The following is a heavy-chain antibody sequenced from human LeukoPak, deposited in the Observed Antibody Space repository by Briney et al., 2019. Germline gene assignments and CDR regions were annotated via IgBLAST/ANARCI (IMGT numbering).Heavy chain of an antibody. CDR3: ARVGVLLWFGELAKFDY. CDR2: INAGNGNT. Sequence: GASVMVSCKASGYTFTSYAMHWVRQAPGQRLEWMGWINAGNGNTKYSQKFQGRVTITRDTSASTAYMELSSLRSEDTAVYYCARVGVLLWFGELAKFDYWGQGTLVTVSS. CDR1: GYTFTSYA. D-gene: IGHD3-10*01. J-gene: IGHJ4*02. V-gene: IGHV1-3*01.